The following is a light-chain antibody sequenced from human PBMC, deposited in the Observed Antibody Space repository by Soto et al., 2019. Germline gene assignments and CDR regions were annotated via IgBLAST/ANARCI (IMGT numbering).Light chain of an antibody. CDR3: QQSYSTLFT. Sequence: DIQMTQSPSSLSASVGDRVTITCRASQTVIKYLNWYQQKPGRAPNLLIYAASRLQSGVPSRFSASGSGTEFTLTISSLQPEDFATYYCQQSYSTLFTFGPRTKVEIK. J-gene: IGKJ3*01. CDR1: QTVIKY. CDR2: AAS. V-gene: IGKV1-39*01.